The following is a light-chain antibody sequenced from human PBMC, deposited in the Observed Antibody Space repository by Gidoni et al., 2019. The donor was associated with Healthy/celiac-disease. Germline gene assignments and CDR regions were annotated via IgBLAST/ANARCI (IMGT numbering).Light chain of an antibody. CDR1: QSVSSY. CDR2: DAS. Sequence: VLTQSPATLSLSPGERATLSCRASQSVSSYLAWYKQKPGPAPRLLIYDASNRATGIPARFSGSGSGTDFTLTISSLEPEDFAGDYCQQRSNWPPRLTFGGXTKVEIK. V-gene: IGKV3-11*01. CDR3: QQRSNWPPRLT. J-gene: IGKJ4*01.